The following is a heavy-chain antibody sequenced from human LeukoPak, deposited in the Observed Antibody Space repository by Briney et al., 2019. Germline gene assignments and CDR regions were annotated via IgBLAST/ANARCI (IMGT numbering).Heavy chain of an antibody. Sequence: PSETLSLTCTVSDDSISSSNYYWGWIRQPPGKGLEWIGSIYYSGSTYYNPSLKSRVIISVDTSKNQFSLKLSSVTAADTAMYYCARDYRSSGWYFDYWGQGTLVTVSS. CDR2: IYYSGST. CDR3: ARDYRSSGWYFDY. V-gene: IGHV4-39*07. CDR1: DDSISSSNYY. D-gene: IGHD6-19*01. J-gene: IGHJ4*02.